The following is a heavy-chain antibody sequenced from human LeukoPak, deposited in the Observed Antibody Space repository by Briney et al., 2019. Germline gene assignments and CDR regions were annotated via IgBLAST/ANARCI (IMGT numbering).Heavy chain of an antibody. V-gene: IGHV4-39*01. CDR3: ARRGYDSSGYYYAY. Sequence: SETLSLTCTVSGGSISSSSYYWVWIRQPPGEGLEWIGSMLYSGNTYYNPSLKSRVTISVDTSKNQFSLKLSSVTAADTAVYYCARRGYDSSGYYYAYWGQGTLVTVSS. J-gene: IGHJ4*02. CDR2: MLYSGNT. D-gene: IGHD3-22*01. CDR1: GGSISSSSYY.